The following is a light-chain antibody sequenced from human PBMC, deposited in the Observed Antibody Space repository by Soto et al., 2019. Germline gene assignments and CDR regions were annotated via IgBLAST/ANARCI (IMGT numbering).Light chain of an antibody. CDR1: QSITSW. CDR2: DAS. CDR3: QQYNTYSWT. J-gene: IGKJ1*01. V-gene: IGKV1-5*01. Sequence: DMQMSHTPSTLSSSVGDRFTITRRASQSITSWLAWYQQKPGKAPNLLIYDASSLQSGVPSRFSGSGSGTEFALTISSLQPDDFATYYCQQYNTYSWTFGPGTKVDIK.